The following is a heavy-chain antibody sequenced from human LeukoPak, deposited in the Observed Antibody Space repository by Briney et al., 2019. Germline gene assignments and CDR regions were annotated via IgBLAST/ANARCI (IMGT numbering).Heavy chain of an antibody. CDR1: GFTFSSYG. CDR2: ISYDGSNK. J-gene: IGHJ4*02. Sequence: GGSVRLSCAASGFTFSSYGMHWVRQAPGKGLEWVAVISYDGSNKYYADSVKGRFTISRDNSKNTLYLQMNSLRAEDTAVYYCAKGVDYWGQGTLVTVSS. V-gene: IGHV3-30*18. CDR3: AKGVDY.